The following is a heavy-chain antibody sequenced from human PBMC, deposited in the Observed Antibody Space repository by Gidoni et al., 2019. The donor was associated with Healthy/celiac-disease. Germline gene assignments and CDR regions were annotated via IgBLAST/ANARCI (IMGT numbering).Heavy chain of an antibody. Sequence: EVQLVESGGGLVKPGGSLRLSCAASGFTFSSYSMNWVRQAPGKGLEWVSSISSISSYIYYADSVKGRFTISRDNAKNSLYLQMNSLRAEDTAVYYCARYHREYSSGWRAGWYFDLWGRGTLVTVSS. D-gene: IGHD6-19*01. CDR3: ARYHREYSSGWRAGWYFDL. CDR2: ISSISSYI. CDR1: GFTFSSYS. V-gene: IGHV3-21*01. J-gene: IGHJ2*01.